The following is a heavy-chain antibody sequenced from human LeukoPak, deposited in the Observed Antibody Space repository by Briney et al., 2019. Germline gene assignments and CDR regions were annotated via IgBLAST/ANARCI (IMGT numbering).Heavy chain of an antibody. D-gene: IGHD2-2*01. V-gene: IGHV3-21*01. CDR2: ISSSSSYI. J-gene: IGHJ3*02. CDR1: GFTFSSYS. CDR3: ASIVVVPNDAFDI. Sequence: PGGSLRLSCAASGFTFSSYSMNWVRQAPGKGLEWVSSISSSSSYIYYADSVKGRFTISRDNAKNSLYLQMNSLRAEDTAVYYCASIVVVPNDAFDIWGQGTMVTVSS.